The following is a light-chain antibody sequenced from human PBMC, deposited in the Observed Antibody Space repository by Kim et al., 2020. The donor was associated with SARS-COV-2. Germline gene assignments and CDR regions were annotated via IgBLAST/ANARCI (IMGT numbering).Light chain of an antibody. CDR3: QQYNNWPPIT. J-gene: IGKJ4*01. CDR2: GAY. V-gene: IGKV3-15*01. CDR1: QSVSSN. Sequence: VSTGEGATLSGRASQSVSSNLAWYQQKPGQAPRPLIYGAYTRATGISARFSGSGSGTEFTLTISSLQSEDFAVYYCQQYNNWPPITFGGGTKLEI.